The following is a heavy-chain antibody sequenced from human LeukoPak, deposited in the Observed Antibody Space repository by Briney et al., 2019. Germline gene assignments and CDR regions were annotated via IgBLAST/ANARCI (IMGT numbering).Heavy chain of an antibody. CDR3: ARAWELLPFDY. D-gene: IGHD1-26*01. CDR1: GFTFSSYS. V-gene: IGHV3-7*01. Sequence: GGSLRLFCAASGFTFSSYSMSWVRQAPGKGLEWVANIKQDGSEKYYVDSVKGRFTISRDNAKNSLYLQMNSLRAEDTAVYYCARAWELLPFDYWGQGTLVTVSS. CDR2: IKQDGSEK. J-gene: IGHJ4*02.